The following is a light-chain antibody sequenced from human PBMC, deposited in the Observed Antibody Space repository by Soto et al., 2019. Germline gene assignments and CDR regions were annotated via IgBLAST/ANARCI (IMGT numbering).Light chain of an antibody. CDR1: SSEVGGYDY. J-gene: IGLJ1*01. V-gene: IGLV2-8*01. CDR3: SSYTGGNPSYV. Sequence: QSFLTTPPSWSGSPGQSVTISCTGTSSEVGGYDYVSWYQQHPGKAPKLMSYEVTIRPSGVSDRFSGSKSGNTASLTVSGLQAEDEADYYCSSYTGGNPSYVFGTGTKFTV. CDR2: EVT.